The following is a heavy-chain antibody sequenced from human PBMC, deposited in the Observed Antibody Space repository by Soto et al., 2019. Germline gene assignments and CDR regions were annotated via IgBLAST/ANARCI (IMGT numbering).Heavy chain of an antibody. Sequence: QVQLVQSGAEVKKPGASVKVSCKASGYTFTGYYMHWVRQAPGQGLEWMGWINPNSGGTNYAQKVQGRVTMTRDTSISTDYMELSRLRSDGTAVYYCAIAAWPGMARRFGDYWGQGTLVTVSS. J-gene: IGHJ4*02. D-gene: IGHD1-1*01. V-gene: IGHV1-2*02. CDR1: GYTFTGYY. CDR2: INPNSGGT. CDR3: AIAAWPGMARRFGDY.